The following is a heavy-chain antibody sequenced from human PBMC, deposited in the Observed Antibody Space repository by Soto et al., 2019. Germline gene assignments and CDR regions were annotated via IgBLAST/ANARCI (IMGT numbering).Heavy chain of an antibody. D-gene: IGHD6-13*01. J-gene: IGHJ4*02. CDR1: GGSFTNGKYF. CDR2: IYSRGNT. CDR3: ASEGSSYIEH. V-gene: IGHV4-39*07. Sequence: SETLSLTCNVSGGSFTNGKYFWGWIRQPPGKGLEWIGRIYSRGNTNYNPSLKSRVTMSVDTSKNQVSLKLRSVTAADTAVYYCASEGSSYIEHWGQGTLVTISS.